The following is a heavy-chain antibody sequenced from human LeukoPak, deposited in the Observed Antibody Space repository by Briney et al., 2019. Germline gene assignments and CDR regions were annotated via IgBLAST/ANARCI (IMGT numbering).Heavy chain of an antibody. CDR1: GFTFSSYA. CDR3: ARDGFLGGGAYYYYGMDV. CDR2: ISCDGSNK. J-gene: IGHJ6*02. Sequence: GGSLRLSCAASGFTFSSYAMHWVRQAPGKGLEWVAVISCDGSNKYYADSVKGRFTISRDNSKNTLYLQMNSLRAEDTAVYYCARDGFLGGGAYYYYGMDVWGQGTMVTVSS. V-gene: IGHV3-30-3*01. D-gene: IGHD3-16*01.